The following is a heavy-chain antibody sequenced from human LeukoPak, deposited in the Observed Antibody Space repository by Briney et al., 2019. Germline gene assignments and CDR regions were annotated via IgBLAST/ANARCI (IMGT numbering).Heavy chain of an antibody. CDR2: ISGSGGST. J-gene: IGHJ3*02. V-gene: IGHV3-23*01. Sequence: GSLRLSCAASGFTFSSYAMSWVRQAPGKGLEWVSAISGSGGSTYYADSVKGRFTISRDNSKNTLYLQMNSLRAEDTAVYYCAKDLKRDQVLSGTFDIWGQGTMVTVSS. CDR1: GFTFSSYA. D-gene: IGHD3-3*01. CDR3: AKDLKRDQVLSGTFDI.